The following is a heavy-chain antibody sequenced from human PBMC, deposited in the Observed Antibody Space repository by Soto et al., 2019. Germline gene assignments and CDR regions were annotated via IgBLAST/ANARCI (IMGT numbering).Heavy chain of an antibody. D-gene: IGHD6-6*01. CDR2: VDWDDDK. J-gene: IGHJ4*02. CDR3: ARRAAYSSSYFFDY. Sequence: SGPTLVNPTPTLTLTCTFSGFSLRTSGMCVSWIRQPPGKALEWLALVDWDDDKYYNTSLRTRLTISRDTSKNQVILTMTNMDPVDTATYYCARRAAYSSSYFFDYWGQGSLVTVSS. V-gene: IGHV2-70*01. CDR1: GFSLRTSGMC.